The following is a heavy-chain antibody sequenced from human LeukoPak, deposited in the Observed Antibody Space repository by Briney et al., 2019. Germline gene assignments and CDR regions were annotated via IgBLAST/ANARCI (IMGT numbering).Heavy chain of an antibody. V-gene: IGHV3-48*03. CDR2: ISSSGSTI. CDR3: AKQDYVWGSYRTALDY. CDR1: GFTFSSYE. D-gene: IGHD3-16*02. Sequence: GGSLRLSCAASGFTFSSYEMNWVRQAPGKGLEWVSYISSSGSTIYYADSVKGRFTISRDNAKNSLYLQMNSLRAEDTAVYYCAKQDYVWGSYRTALDYWGQGTLVTVSS. J-gene: IGHJ4*02.